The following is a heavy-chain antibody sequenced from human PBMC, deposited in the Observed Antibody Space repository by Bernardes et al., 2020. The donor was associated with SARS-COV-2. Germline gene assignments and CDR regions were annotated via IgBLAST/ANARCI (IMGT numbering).Heavy chain of an antibody. J-gene: IGHJ6*02. CDR3: ARRRYGDFGVDV. D-gene: IGHD4-17*01. Sequence: GGYLKTPSKGSDYTLTNYWIGWVRPIPGKGLEWMGSIHPGDSDTRYSPSFQGRVTISADKSINTAYVQWSSLKASDTAMYYCARRRYGDFGVDVWGQGTTVTVSS. CDR1: DYTLTNYW. CDR2: IHPGDSDT. V-gene: IGHV5-51*01.